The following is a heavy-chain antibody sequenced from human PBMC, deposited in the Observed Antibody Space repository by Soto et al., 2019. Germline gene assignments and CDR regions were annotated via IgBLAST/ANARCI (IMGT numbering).Heavy chain of an antibody. J-gene: IGHJ4*02. Sequence: GGSLRLSCAASGFTFSSYSMHWVRQAPGKGLEWVSSISISSSYIYYADSVKGRFTISRDNAKNSLYLQMNSLRAEDTALYYCAREGVLRYFDCLLSYFAYWGRRTLVTVSS. CDR3: AREGVLRYFDCLLSYFAY. V-gene: IGHV3-21*01. CDR2: ISISSSYI. D-gene: IGHD3-9*01. CDR1: GFTFSSYS.